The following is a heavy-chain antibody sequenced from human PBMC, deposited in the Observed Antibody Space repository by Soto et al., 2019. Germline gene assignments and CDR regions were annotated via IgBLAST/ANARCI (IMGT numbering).Heavy chain of an antibody. J-gene: IGHJ4*02. Sequence: QVHLVQSGAEVKKPGASVKVSCQGSGYAFTTYGITWVRQAPGQGLEWMGWISAHNGNTNYAQKLQGRVTVTRDTPTSTAYMELRSLRYDDTVVYYCARGRYGDYWGQGALVTVSS. CDR1: GYAFTTYG. D-gene: IGHD1-1*01. CDR3: ARGRYGDY. V-gene: IGHV1-18*01. CDR2: ISAHNGNT.